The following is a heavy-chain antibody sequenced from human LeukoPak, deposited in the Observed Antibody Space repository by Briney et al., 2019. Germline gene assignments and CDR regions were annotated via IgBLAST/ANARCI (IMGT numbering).Heavy chain of an antibody. D-gene: IGHD2-2*01. CDR2: ISSNGGST. V-gene: IGHV3-64*01. Sequence: GGSLRLSCVASGFTFRSPGMHWVRQAPAKGLEYVSAISSNGGSTYYANSVKGRFTISRDNSKNTLYLQMGSLRAEDMAEYYCARNGVPAAYYYYMDVWGKGTTVTVSS. J-gene: IGHJ6*03. CDR1: GFTFRSPG. CDR3: ARNGVPAAYYYYMDV.